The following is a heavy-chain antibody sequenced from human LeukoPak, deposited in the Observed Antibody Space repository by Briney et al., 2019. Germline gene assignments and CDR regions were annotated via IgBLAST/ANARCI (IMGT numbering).Heavy chain of an antibody. D-gene: IGHD3-22*01. V-gene: IGHV4-4*08. CDR2: IYTSGST. CDR3: ARRVRNYFDSNGYNSIGWYFDL. J-gene: IGHJ2*01. Sequence: SETLSLTCTISGGSISSYYWSWIRQPPGEGLEWIGDIYTSGSTNYNPSLKSRVTISVDTSENQFSLKLSSVTAADTAVYYCARRVRNYFDSNGYNSIGWYFDLWGRGTLVTVSS. CDR1: GGSISSYY.